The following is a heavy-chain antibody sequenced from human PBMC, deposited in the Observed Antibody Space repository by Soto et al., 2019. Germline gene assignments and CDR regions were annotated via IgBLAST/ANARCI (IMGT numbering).Heavy chain of an antibody. V-gene: IGHV4-30-4*01. CDR1: GGSISSGDYY. J-gene: IGHJ4*02. CDR3: ALTGYYDVDY. CDR2: IYHSGST. Sequence: QVQLQESGPGLVKPSQTLSLTCTVSGGSISSGDYYWSWIRQPPGKGLEWIGNIYHSGSTYYNPSLXGXVXIXXDTSKNQFSLKLSSVTAADTAVYYCALTGYYDVDYWGQGTLVTVSS. D-gene: IGHD3-9*01.